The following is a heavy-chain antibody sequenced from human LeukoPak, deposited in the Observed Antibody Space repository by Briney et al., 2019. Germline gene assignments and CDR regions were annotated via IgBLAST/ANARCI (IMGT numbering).Heavy chain of an antibody. V-gene: IGHV1-3*01. CDR1: GYTFTSYA. J-gene: IGHJ6*02. CDR2: INAGNGNT. Sequence: ASVKVSCKASGYTFTSYAMHWVRQAPGQRLEWMGWINAGNGNTKYSQKFQGRVTITRDTSASTAYMELSSLRSEDTAVYYCARRLQHSSGWYSNPYYYGMDVWGQGTTVTVSS. D-gene: IGHD6-19*01. CDR3: ARRLQHSSGWYSNPYYYGMDV.